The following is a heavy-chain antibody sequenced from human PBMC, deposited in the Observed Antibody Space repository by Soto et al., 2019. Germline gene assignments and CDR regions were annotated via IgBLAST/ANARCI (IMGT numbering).Heavy chain of an antibody. D-gene: IGHD6-13*01. CDR1: GYTFTNYE. CDR2: MNPHNGNT. CDR3: ARVDSFTSRWYWFDS. Sequence: QVLLVQSGAEVKKPGASVKVYCEASGYTFTNYEINWVRQAPGQGLAWMGWMNPHNGNTGYAQKFQGRVTMTMNTSIATAYMELSNLISEDTAVYYCARVDSFTSRWYWFDSWGQGTPVTVSS. J-gene: IGHJ5*01. V-gene: IGHV1-8*01.